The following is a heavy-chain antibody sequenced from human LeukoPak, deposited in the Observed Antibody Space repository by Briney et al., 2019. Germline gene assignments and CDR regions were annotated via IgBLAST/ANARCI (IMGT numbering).Heavy chain of an antibody. Sequence: ASVKVSCKTSGYSFTSYNLHWVRQAPGQRLEWMGIIKPSGGNTNYAQKFQGRVTMTRDTSISTVYMELSRLRSDDTAVYYCAKDRAVATIGGIDYWGQGTLVTVSS. CDR2: IKPSGGNT. CDR1: GYSFTSYN. CDR3: AKDRAVATIGGIDY. J-gene: IGHJ4*02. D-gene: IGHD5-12*01. V-gene: IGHV1-46*01.